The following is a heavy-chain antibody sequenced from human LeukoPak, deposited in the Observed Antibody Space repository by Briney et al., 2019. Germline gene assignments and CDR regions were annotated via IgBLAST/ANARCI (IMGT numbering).Heavy chain of an antibody. CDR2: LYPGDCDT. V-gene: IGHV5-51*01. J-gene: IGHJ4*02. D-gene: IGHD6-13*01. CDR1: GYRFTSYW. CDR3: ARRGDSSSWYPLDY. Sequence: GECLKISCKGSGYRFTSYWIGWVRQMPGKGLEWMVILYPGDCDTRYSPSFQGQVTISADKSISTAYLQWSSLKASDTAMYYCARRGDSSSWYPLDYWGQGTLVTVSS.